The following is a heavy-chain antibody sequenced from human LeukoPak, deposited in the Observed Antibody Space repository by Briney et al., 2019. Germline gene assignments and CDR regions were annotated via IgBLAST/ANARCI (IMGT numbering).Heavy chain of an antibody. CDR3: ARRVTLVRGVYYNGMDV. V-gene: IGHV4-59*01. CDR2: IYYSGST. J-gene: IGHJ6*02. CDR1: GGSISSYY. D-gene: IGHD3-10*01. Sequence: SETLFLTCTVSGGSISSYYWSWIRQPPGKGLEWIGYIYYSGSTNYNPSLKSRVTISVDTSKNQFSLKLSSVTAADTAVYYCARRVTLVRGVYYNGMDVWGQGTTVTVSS.